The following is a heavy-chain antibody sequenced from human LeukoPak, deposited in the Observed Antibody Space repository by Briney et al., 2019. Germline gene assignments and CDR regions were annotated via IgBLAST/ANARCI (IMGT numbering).Heavy chain of an antibody. Sequence: HPGGSLRLSCAASGFTFSSYAMHWVRQAPGKGLEWVAVISYDGSNKYYADSVKGRFTISRDNSKNTLYLQMNSLRAEDTAVYYCARDPIRWGQGTLVTVSS. D-gene: IGHD2-2*02. CDR2: ISYDGSNK. CDR3: ARDPIR. V-gene: IGHV3-30-3*01. J-gene: IGHJ4*02. CDR1: GFTFSSYA.